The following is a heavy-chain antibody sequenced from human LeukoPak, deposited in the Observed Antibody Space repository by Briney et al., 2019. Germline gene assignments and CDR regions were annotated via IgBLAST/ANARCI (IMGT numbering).Heavy chain of an antibody. D-gene: IGHD3-16*01. V-gene: IGHV4-34*01. J-gene: IGHJ4*02. Sequence: SETLSLTCAVSGGSFSGYYWSWIRQPPGKGLEWIGEINHSGSTNYNPSLKSRVTISVDTSKNQFSLKLSSVTAADTAVYYCARASRGTAPDYWGQGTLVTVSS. CDR3: ARASRGTAPDY. CDR2: INHSGST. CDR1: GGSFSGYY.